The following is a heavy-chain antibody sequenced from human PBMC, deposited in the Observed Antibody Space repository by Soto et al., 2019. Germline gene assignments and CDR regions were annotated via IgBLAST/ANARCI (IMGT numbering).Heavy chain of an antibody. D-gene: IGHD2-2*01. J-gene: IGHJ6*02. CDR1: VFTFSSYG. V-gene: IGHV3-30*18. CDR2: ISYGGGNE. Sequence: GWSLRLSCAASVFTFSSYGMHWVRRAPGKGLEWVAVISYGGGNEYYADSVKGRFTVSRDNSENMLYLQMDTLRAEDTAVYYCAKLLRYCTSTTCPPYYSGLDVWGQGTTVTVSS. CDR3: AKLLRYCTSTTCPPYYSGLDV.